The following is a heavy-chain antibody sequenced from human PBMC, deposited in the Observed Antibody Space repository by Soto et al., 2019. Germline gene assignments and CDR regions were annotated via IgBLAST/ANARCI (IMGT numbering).Heavy chain of an antibody. CDR2: IIPIFGTA. Sequence: SVKVSCKASGGTFSSYAISWVRQALGQGLEWMGGIIPIFGTANYAQKFQGRVTITADESTSTAYMELSSLRSEDTAVYYCAREGIAAAGIDYWGQGTLVTVSS. CDR3: AREGIAAAGIDY. V-gene: IGHV1-69*13. CDR1: GGTFSSYA. J-gene: IGHJ4*02. D-gene: IGHD6-13*01.